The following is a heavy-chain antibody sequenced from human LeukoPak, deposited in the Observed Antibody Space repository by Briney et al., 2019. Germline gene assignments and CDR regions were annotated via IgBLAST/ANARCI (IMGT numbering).Heavy chain of an antibody. CDR1: EFSVGSNY. CDR2: ISSSSSFI. V-gene: IGHV3-21*01. J-gene: IGHJ6*03. D-gene: IGHD6-19*01. Sequence: GGSLRLSCAASEFSVGSNYMTWVRQAPGKGLEWVSSISSSSSFIYYADSVKGRFTISRDNAKNSLYLQMNSLRAEDTGVYYCARDYSSGWYANMDVWGKGTTVTVSS. CDR3: ARDYSSGWYANMDV.